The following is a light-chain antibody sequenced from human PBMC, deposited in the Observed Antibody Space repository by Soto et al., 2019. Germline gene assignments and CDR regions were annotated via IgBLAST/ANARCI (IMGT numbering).Light chain of an antibody. J-gene: IGKJ2*01. CDR3: QQYGGSPRT. V-gene: IGKV3-20*01. Sequence: EIVLTQSPGTLSLSPGERATLSCRASQSVFNNNIAWYQQKPGQAPRLLMFGASSRATGIPDRFSGSGSGTDFTLTISRLEPEDFAIYHCQQYGGSPRTFGQGTKLEIK. CDR2: GAS. CDR1: QSVFNNN.